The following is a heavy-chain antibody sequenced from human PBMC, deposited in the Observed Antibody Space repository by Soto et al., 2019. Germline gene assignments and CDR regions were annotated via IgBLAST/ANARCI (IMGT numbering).Heavy chain of an antibody. V-gene: IGHV4-34*01. CDR3: ARGPLIAAVYYYYYGMDV. Sequence: SETLSITCAVCVGSVSGYYWSWIRQPPGKGLEWIGEINHSGSTNYNPSLKSRVTISVDTSKNQFSLKLSSVTAADTAVYYCARGPLIAAVYYYYYGMDVWGQGTTVTVSS. D-gene: IGHD6-25*01. CDR1: VGSVSGYY. CDR2: INHSGST. J-gene: IGHJ6*02.